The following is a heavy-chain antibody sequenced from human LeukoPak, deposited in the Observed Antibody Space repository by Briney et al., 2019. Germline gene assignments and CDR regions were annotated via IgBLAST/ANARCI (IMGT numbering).Heavy chain of an antibody. CDR3: VKERYSYGYVDFQH. J-gene: IGHJ1*01. CDR2: ISGSGGST. D-gene: IGHD5-18*01. Sequence: GGSLRLSCAASGFTFSSYAMSWVRQASGKGLEWVSAISGSGGSTYYADSVKGRFTISRDNSKNTLYLQMNSLRAEDTAVYYCVKERYSYGYVDFQHWGQGTLVTVSS. CDR1: GFTFSSYA. V-gene: IGHV3-23*01.